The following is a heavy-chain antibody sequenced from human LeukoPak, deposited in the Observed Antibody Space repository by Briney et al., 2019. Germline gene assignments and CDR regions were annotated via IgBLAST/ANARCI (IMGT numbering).Heavy chain of an antibody. D-gene: IGHD5-12*01. V-gene: IGHV3-21*01. CDR2: ISSSSSYI. Sequence: GGSLRLSCAASGFTFSSYTINWVRQGPGKGLEWVSSISSSSSYINYADSVKGRFTISRDNAKNSLYLQMNSLRAEDTAVYYCARAPSGPRPGNCFDPWGQGTLVTVSS. CDR3: ARAPSGPRPGNCFDP. J-gene: IGHJ5*02. CDR1: GFTFSSYT.